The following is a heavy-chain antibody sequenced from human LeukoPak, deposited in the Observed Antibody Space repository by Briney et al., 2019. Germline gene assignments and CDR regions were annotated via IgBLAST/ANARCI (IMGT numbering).Heavy chain of an antibody. Sequence: PSETLSLTCTVSGGSISSYYWSWIRQPPGKGLEWIEYIYYSGSTNYNPSLKSRVTISVDTSKNQFSLKLSSVTAADTAVYYCARDRYSGSYSDAFDIWGQGTMVTVSS. CDR2: IYYSGST. CDR1: GGSISSYY. V-gene: IGHV4-59*01. J-gene: IGHJ3*02. D-gene: IGHD1-26*01. CDR3: ARDRYSGSYSDAFDI.